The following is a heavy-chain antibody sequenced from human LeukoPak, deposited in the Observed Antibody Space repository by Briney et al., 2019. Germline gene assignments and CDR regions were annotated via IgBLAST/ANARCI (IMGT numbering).Heavy chain of an antibody. CDR1: GFTFSNYA. CDR3: AKARYSSSSSTYYYMDV. Sequence: GGSLRLSCAASGFTFSNYAMNWVRQTPGKGLEWVSVMSGSGGSTYYADSVKGRFTISRDNSKSTVYLQMNSLRAEDTAVYYCAKARYSSSSSTYYYMDVWGKGTTVTVSS. J-gene: IGHJ6*03. D-gene: IGHD6-6*01. V-gene: IGHV3-23*01. CDR2: MSGSGGST.